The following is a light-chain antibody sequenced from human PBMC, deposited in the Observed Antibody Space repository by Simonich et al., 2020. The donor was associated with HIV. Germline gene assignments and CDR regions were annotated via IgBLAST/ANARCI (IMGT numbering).Light chain of an antibody. Sequence: EIVTTQSPATLSVSPGEKAPLSCRPSQSVSSNLAWYQQKPGQPPNLLFYWASTRESGVPDRFSGSGSGTDFTLTISSLQAEDVAVYYCQQYYSTPPTFGQGTKVEIK. CDR3: QQYYSTPPT. CDR1: QSVSSN. V-gene: IGKV4-1*01. J-gene: IGKJ1*01. CDR2: WAS.